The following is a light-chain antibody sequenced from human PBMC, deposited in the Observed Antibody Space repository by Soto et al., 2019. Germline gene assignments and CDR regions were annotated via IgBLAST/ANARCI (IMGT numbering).Light chain of an antibody. V-gene: IGKV1-39*01. CDR3: QQTYATWT. CDR1: QTISSY. J-gene: IGKJ1*01. CDR2: TAS. Sequence: DIPMTQSPSSLSASVGDRVTITCRASQTISSYLNWYQQKPGEAPKLLIYTASSLESGVPSRFSGSGSGTDFTLTISSLEAEDFATYYCQQTYATWTFGQGTKVEIK.